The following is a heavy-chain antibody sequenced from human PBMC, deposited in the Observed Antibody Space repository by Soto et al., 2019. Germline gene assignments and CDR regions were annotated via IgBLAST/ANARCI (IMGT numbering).Heavy chain of an antibody. D-gene: IGHD1-26*01. Sequence: RXSXKVSYQAPRDTXNSYYSDLVRQAPGQGLEWMGVINPHGGSTAYAQKFKIRVTLNRDTSASTVYMEVSSLTSEEPAMYYCARSSGGNFGIIIEGNNWFAPWGQGNLVTVS. CDR2: INPHGGST. CDR3: ARSSGGNFGIIIEGNNWFAP. V-gene: IGHV1-46*02. J-gene: IGHJ5*02. CDR1: RDTXNSYY.